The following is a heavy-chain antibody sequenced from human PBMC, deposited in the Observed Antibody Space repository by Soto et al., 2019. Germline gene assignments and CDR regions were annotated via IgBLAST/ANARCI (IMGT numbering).Heavy chain of an antibody. CDR1: GYTFTSYG. CDR2: ISAYNGNT. CDR3: ARERGSYYGKPRAFDI. Sequence: QVQLVQSGAEVKKPGASGKVSCKASGYTFTSYGISWVRQAPGQGLEGMGWISAYNGNTNYAQKLQGRVTMTTDTSASTAYMELRRLRSDDTAVYYCARERGSYYGKPRAFDIWGQGTMVTVSS. J-gene: IGHJ3*02. V-gene: IGHV1-18*01. D-gene: IGHD1-26*01.